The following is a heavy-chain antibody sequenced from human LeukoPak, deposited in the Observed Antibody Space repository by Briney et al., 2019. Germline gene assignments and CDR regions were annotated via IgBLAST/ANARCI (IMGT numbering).Heavy chain of an antibody. CDR1: GYTFNTYG. CDR3: ARDGLMIVVVQPDYYFDS. CDR2: ISTYNGNT. J-gene: IGHJ4*02. D-gene: IGHD3-22*01. Sequence: ASVKVFRKASGYTFNTYGTSGVRQSPGQGLEWVDWISTYNGNTNYAQEFQGRVTMTTDTSASTAYMELRSLRSEDTAMYYCARDGLMIVVVQPDYYFDSWGQGTLVTVSS. V-gene: IGHV1-18*01.